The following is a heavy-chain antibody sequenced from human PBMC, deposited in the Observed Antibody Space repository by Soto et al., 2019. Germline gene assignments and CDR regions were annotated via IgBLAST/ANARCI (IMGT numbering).Heavy chain of an antibody. CDR2: ISGSGGST. D-gene: IGHD3-3*01. V-gene: IGHV3-23*01. J-gene: IGHJ4*02. Sequence: GSLRLSCAASGFTFSSYAMSWVRQAPGKGLEWVSAISGSGGSTYYADSVKGRFTISRDNSKNTLYLQMNSLRAEDTAVYYCAKGAIDFWSGYPSFDYWGQGTLVTVSS. CDR3: AKGAIDFWSGYPSFDY. CDR1: GFTFSSYA.